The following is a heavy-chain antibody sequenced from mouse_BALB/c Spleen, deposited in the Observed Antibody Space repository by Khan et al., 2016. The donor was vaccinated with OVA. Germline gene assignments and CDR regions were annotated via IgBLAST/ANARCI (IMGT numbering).Heavy chain of an antibody. V-gene: IGHV1S81*02. CDR1: GYTFTSYY. J-gene: IGHJ3*01. Sequence: QVQLQQSGAELVKPGASVRLSCKASGYTFTSYYLYWVKQRPGHGLEWIGDINPSNGGTNFNENFKTKATLTVDKSSSTAYMQLSSLTSEDSAFYYCTRAGYGAFAYWGQGTLVTVSA. D-gene: IGHD1-1*02. CDR2: INPSNGGT. CDR3: TRAGYGAFAY.